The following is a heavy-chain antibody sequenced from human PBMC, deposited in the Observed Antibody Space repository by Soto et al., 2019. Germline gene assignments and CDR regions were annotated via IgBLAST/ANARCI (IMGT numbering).Heavy chain of an antibody. Sequence: ASETLSLTCTVSGGSVRSGSYYCSWIRQPPGKGLEWIGYIYSSGSTSYNPSLKSRVTISVDTSKNQFSLKLSSVTAADTAVYYCARDGDGYNYWGQGTLVTVSS. V-gene: IGHV4-61*01. CDR3: ARDGDGYNY. J-gene: IGHJ4*02. CDR1: GGSVRSGSYY. D-gene: IGHD5-12*01. CDR2: IYSSGST.